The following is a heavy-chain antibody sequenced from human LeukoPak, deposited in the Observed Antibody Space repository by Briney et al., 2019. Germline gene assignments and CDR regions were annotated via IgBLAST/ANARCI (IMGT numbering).Heavy chain of an antibody. J-gene: IGHJ6*02. Sequence: SETLSLTCTVDAGSVSSGSSDWSWIRQPPGKGLEWIGYFYYSGSTNYNPCRKRRVTISVEPSQNQFSLKLSSVTAADTAVYYCARGDRYYDIMTVYYSGADYYYYGMDVWGQGTTVTVSS. CDR1: AGSVSSGSSD. V-gene: IGHV4-61*01. CDR3: ARGDRYYDIMTVYYSGADYYYYGMDV. CDR2: FYYSGST. D-gene: IGHD3-9*01.